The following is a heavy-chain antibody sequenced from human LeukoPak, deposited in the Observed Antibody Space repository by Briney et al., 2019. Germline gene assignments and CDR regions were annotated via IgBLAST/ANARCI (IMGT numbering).Heavy chain of an antibody. J-gene: IGHJ3*01. CDR3: VRDARLVNIDAFDV. CDR1: GFTFSSYW. D-gene: IGHD2-21*01. CDR2: IRQDGSEK. Sequence: PGGSLRLSCVASGFTFSSYWMSWVRQAPGKGLEWVANIRQDGSEKYYVDSVKGRFTISRDNAKNSLYLQMNSLRAGDTAAYYCVRDARLVNIDAFDVWGRGTKVTVSS. V-gene: IGHV3-7*03.